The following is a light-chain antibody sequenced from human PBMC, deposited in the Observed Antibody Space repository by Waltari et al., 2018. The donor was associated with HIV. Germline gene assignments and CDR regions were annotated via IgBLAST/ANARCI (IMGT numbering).Light chain of an antibody. Sequence: EIVLTQSPATLSLYPGESPTLSCRASQSVSTYLAWYQQKPGQSPLLLIMDASNRATGVPARFSGSVSGTEFTLTIDSLEPEDFAVYYCQQRSNWPPLTFGGGTKVDIK. CDR2: DAS. CDR3: QQRSNWPPLT. CDR1: QSVSTY. V-gene: IGKV3-11*01. J-gene: IGKJ4*01.